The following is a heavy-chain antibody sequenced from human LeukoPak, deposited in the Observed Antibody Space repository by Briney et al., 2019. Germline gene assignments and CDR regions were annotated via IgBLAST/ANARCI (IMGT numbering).Heavy chain of an antibody. Sequence: ASVTVSCKASGYTFTGYYMHWVRQAPGQGLEWMGWINPNSGGTNYAQKFQGRVTMTRDTSISTAYMELSRLRSDDTAVYYCARGATLTYYYETSGFYSFDFWGQGTPVTVSS. CDR3: ARGATLTYYYETSGFYSFDF. CDR1: GYTFTGYY. V-gene: IGHV1-2*02. D-gene: IGHD3-9*01. J-gene: IGHJ4*02. CDR2: INPNSGGT.